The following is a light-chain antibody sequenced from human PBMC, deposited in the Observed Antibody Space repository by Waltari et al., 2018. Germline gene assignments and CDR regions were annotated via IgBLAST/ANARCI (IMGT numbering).Light chain of an antibody. CDR1: SGPLHQSPH. V-gene: IGLV8-61*01. CDR2: DTN. CDR3: VVHMDSGISM. J-gene: IGLJ3*02. Sequence: QTVVTQEPSLSVSPGGTVTPPCGLRSGPLHQSPHSRWYQQTPGQAPRTLMYDTNTRSSGVPDRFSGSILGNKAALTITRAQADDECDYYCVVHMDSGISMFGGGTKLTVL.